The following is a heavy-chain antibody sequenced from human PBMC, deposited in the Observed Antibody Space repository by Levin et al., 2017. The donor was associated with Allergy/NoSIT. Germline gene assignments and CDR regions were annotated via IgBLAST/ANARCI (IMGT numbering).Heavy chain of an antibody. Sequence: ASVKVSCKASGYTFTDYYMHWVRQAPGQGLEWMGWINPNSGGTNYAQKFQGRVTMTRDTSISTGYMELSRLRSDDTAVYSCARDTVAGIFPYYGMDVWGQGTTVTVSS. CDR1: GYTFTDYY. CDR3: ARDTVAGIFPYYGMDV. J-gene: IGHJ6*02. D-gene: IGHD6-19*01. V-gene: IGHV1-2*02. CDR2: INPNSGGT.